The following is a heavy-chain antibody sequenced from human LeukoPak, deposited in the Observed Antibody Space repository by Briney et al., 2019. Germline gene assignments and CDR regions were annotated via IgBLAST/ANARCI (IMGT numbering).Heavy chain of an antibody. J-gene: IGHJ4*02. Sequence: GASVKVSCKASGYTFTSYGINWVRQAPGQGLEWMGWISTYNGNTNYAPKLQSRVTMTTDTSTSTAYMELRSLRSDDTAVYYCASVSPPGVDYWGQGTLVTVFS. CDR3: ASVSPPGVDY. D-gene: IGHD5/OR15-5a*01. CDR2: ISTYNGNT. CDR1: GYTFTSYG. V-gene: IGHV1-18*01.